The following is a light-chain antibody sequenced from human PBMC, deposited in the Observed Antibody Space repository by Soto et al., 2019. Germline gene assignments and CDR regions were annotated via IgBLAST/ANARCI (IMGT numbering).Light chain of an antibody. CDR1: QSVNSNY. Sequence: EIVMTQSQAIVSVSPGESATLSCRARQSVNSNYLASDPEKLGQAPRLLIYGASSRATGIPVRFSGSGSGTDLILTISSLEPEDFAVYDCHQYGNSLSWPFGQGTKVDIK. CDR3: HQYGNSLSWP. CDR2: GAS. J-gene: IGKJ1*01. V-gene: IGKV3-20*01.